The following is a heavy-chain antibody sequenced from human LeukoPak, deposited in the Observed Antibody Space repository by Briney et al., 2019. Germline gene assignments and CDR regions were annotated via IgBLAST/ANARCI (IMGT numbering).Heavy chain of an antibody. V-gene: IGHV3-7*01. CDR3: AIWTSGNY. CDR2: MDPSGSQK. J-gene: IGHJ4*02. D-gene: IGHD1-1*01. CDR1: GFTFNSSW. Sequence: GGSLRLSCAASGFTFNSSWMNWVRQAPGKGLEWVANMDPSGSQKRYVDSVKGRFTISKDNPGTSLYLEMYSLRAEDTAIYYCAIWTSGNYWGQGTPVTVSS.